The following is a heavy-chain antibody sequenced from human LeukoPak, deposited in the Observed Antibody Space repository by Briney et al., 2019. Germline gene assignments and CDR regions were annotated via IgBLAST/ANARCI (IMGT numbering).Heavy chain of an antibody. J-gene: IGHJ4*02. CDR1: GGSISSSSYY. CDR3: ARHPSGYSSGWGGY. CDR2: IYYSGST. D-gene: IGHD6-19*01. Sequence: SETLSLTCTVSGGSISSSSYYWGWTRQPPGKGLEWIGSIYYSGSTYYNPSLKSRVTISVDTSKNQFSLKLSSVTAADTAVYYCARHPSGYSSGWGGYWGQGTLVTVSS. V-gene: IGHV4-39*01.